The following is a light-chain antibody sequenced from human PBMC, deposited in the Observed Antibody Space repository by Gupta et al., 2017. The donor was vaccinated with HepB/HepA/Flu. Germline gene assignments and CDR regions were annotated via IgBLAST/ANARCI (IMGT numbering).Light chain of an antibody. CDR1: SGSAPPSFF. V-gene: IGLV8-61*01. J-gene: IGLJ3*02. Sequence: QTVVTHEPSFSVSPGGTVTLTCRSQSGSAPPSFFPSWYQQTPGHAPRTLIFSTNTRSSGVPDRFSGSIRGNTAALTITEAQADDESDYYCVLDRGLGTWVFGGGTKLTVL. CDR2: STN. CDR3: VLDRGLGTWV.